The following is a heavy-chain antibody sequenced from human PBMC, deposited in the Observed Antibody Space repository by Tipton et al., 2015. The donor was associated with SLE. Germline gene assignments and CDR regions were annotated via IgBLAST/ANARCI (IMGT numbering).Heavy chain of an antibody. J-gene: IGHJ4*02. V-gene: IGHV4-39*01. CDR2: IYYSGST. Sequence: GLVKPSETLSLTCTVYGGSFSGYYWSWIRQPPGKGLEWIGSIYYSGSTYYNPSLKSRVTISVDTSKNQFSLKLSSVTAADTAVYYCARHSSRGSGSYDYWGQGTLVTVSS. D-gene: IGHD3-10*01. CDR3: ARHSSRGSGSYDY. CDR1: GGSFSGYY.